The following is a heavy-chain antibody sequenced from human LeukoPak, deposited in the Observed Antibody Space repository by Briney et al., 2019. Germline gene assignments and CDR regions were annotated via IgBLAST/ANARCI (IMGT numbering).Heavy chain of an antibody. J-gene: IGHJ4*02. CDR2: INHSGST. CDR3: ASRGTHCDILSPHRN. Sequence: SETLSLTCAVYGGSFSGYYWSWIRQPPGKGLEWIGEINHSGSTNYNPSLKSRVTISVDTSKNQFSLKLSSVTAADTAVYYCASRGTHCDILSPHRNWGQGTLVTVSS. CDR1: GGSFSGYY. D-gene: IGHD3-9*01. V-gene: IGHV4-34*01.